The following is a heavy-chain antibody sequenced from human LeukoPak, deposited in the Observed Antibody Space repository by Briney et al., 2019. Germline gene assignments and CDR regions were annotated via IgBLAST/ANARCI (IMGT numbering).Heavy chain of an antibody. Sequence: ASVKVSCKASGYPFSTYEINWVRQAPGQGLEWMGWVHPKSGDTAYAQKFQDRVTMTRDTSISTVYMELSSLRSEDTAMYLCTRGPRDDPWGQGTLVTVSS. V-gene: IGHV1-8*01. CDR3: TRGPRDDP. CDR2: VHPKSGDT. J-gene: IGHJ5*02. CDR1: GYPFSTYE.